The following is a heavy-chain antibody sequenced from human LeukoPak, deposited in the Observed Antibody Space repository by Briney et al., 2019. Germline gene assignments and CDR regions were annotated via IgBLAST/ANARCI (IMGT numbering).Heavy chain of an antibody. Sequence: GGSLRLSCSASGFTFSSYWIDWVRQAPGKGLEWVANINPDGSVKYFVDSVEGRFSISRDNTKNSLFLEINSLRAEDTAVYYCARNLGWQQFDYWGQGTLVTVSS. V-gene: IGHV3-7*01. D-gene: IGHD5-24*01. J-gene: IGHJ4*02. CDR2: INPDGSVK. CDR1: GFTFSSYW. CDR3: ARNLGWQQFDY.